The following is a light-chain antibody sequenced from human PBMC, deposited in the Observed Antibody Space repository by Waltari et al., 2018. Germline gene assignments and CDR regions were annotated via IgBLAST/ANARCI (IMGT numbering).Light chain of an antibody. CDR1: NSDVCGFHH. J-gene: IGLJ2*01. CDR2: EVT. V-gene: IGLV2-14*01. CDR3: CSYANSRTVI. Sequence: QSALTQPASVSGSPGQSITTPCTGTNSDVCGFHHVSWYQQHPGKAPKLVIYEVTPRPSGASYRFSGSKSGNTASLTISGLQAEDEADYYCCSYANSRTVIFGGGTKLTVL.